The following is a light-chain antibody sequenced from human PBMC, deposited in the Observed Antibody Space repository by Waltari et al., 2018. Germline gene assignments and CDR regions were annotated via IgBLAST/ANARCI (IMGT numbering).Light chain of an antibody. V-gene: IGKV1-39*01. CDR3: QQSFSTPWT. CDR1: QSISSY. CDR2: DAS. Sequence: DIQMTQSPSSLSASVGDRVTITCRASQSISSYLNWYQIKPGKAPKLLIYDASCLQSGVPSRFSGSGSGTDFTLTISSLQPDDFAIYHCQQSFSTPWTFGQGTNVEI. J-gene: IGKJ1*01.